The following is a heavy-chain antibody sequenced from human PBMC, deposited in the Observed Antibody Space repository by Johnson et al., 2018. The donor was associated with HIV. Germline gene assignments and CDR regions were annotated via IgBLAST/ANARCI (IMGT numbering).Heavy chain of an antibody. CDR1: GFTFRSYA. J-gene: IGHJ3*02. CDR3: ARDRSSGWYGRVDAFDI. CDR2: ISYDGSNK. Sequence: QVYLVESGGGVVQPGRSLRLSCTASGFTFRSYAMHWVRQAPGKGLEWVALISYDGSNKYYADSVKGRFTISRDNSKNTLYLQMNSLRAEDTAVYYCARDRSSGWYGRVDAFDIWGQGTMVTVSS. V-gene: IGHV3-30-3*01. D-gene: IGHD6-19*01.